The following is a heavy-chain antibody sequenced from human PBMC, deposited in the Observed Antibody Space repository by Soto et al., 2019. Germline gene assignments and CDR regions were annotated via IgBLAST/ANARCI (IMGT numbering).Heavy chain of an antibody. J-gene: IGHJ6*02. CDR1: GVSFNTFG. D-gene: IGHD2-8*01. CDR2: IWFDGTNK. CDR3: ARNAPGVYADWVDG. V-gene: IGHV3-33*01. Sequence: LSCAVSGVSFNTFGMHWVRQGPGKGLEWVAVIWFDGTNKYYADSVKGRFTISRDISKSTLHLQMNSLRAEDTAVYYCARNAPGVYADWVDGRGQVTTVTLAS.